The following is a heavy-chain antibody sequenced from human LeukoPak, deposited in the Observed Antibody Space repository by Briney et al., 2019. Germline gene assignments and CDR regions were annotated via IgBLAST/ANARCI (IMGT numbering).Heavy chain of an antibody. CDR2: INQGGGDT. V-gene: IGHV3-7*01. D-gene: IGHD2-21*01. CDR3: ARLLGDRTIYDY. CDR1: GFIFRTCW. Sequence: AGGSLRLSCAASGFIFRTCWMSWVRQAPGRGLEWVASINQGGGDTYYVESVKGRFTISRDNAMNSFFLQMNNLRVEDTAVYYCARLLGDRTIYDYWGQGTLVTVSS. J-gene: IGHJ4*02.